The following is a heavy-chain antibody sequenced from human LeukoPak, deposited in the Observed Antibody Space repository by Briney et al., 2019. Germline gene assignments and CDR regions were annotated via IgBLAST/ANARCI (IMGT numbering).Heavy chain of an antibody. CDR3: ARDPTISEDAFDI. V-gene: IGHV1-3*01. CDR1: GYTFTSYA. Sequence: ASVKVSCKASGYTFTSYAMHWVRQAPGQRLEWMGWINAGKGNTKYSQKFQGRVTITRDTSASTAYMELSSLRSEDTAVYYCARDPTISEDAFDIWGQGTMVTVSS. J-gene: IGHJ3*02. D-gene: IGHD3-9*01. CDR2: INAGKGNT.